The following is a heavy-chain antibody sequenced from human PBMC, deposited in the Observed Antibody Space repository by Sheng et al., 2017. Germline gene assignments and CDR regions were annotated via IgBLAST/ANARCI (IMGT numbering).Heavy chain of an antibody. CDR1: GYSISSGYY. V-gene: IGHV4-38-2*02. D-gene: IGHD3-22*01. CDR3: ARDAGPYYDSSGYYSY. CDR2: IYHSGST. Sequence: QVQLQESGPGLVKPSETLSLTCAVSGYSISSGYYWGWIRQPPGKGLEWIGSIYHSGSTYYNPSLKSRVTISVDTSKNQFSLKLSSVTAADTAVYYCARDAGPYYDSSGYYSYWGQGTLVTVSS. J-gene: IGHJ4*02.